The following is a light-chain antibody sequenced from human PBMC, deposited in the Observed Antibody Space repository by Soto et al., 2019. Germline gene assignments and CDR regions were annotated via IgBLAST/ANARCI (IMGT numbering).Light chain of an antibody. J-gene: IGKJ5*01. CDR1: QSVRRK. CDR2: VAA. Sequence: EIVLTQXXVKVSVSPGEXXXXXSXASQSVRRKLACYRKKPXQARTVLVYVAATXATGIPPRFSGSGFGKGFTLNVSILQGKDCVVYFWQCYNNRPRVTLGQRTRLEIK. V-gene: IGKV3-15*01. CDR3: QCYNNRPRVT.